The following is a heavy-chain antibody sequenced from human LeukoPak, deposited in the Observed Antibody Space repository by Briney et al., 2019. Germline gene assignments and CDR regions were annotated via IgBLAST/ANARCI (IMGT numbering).Heavy chain of an antibody. D-gene: IGHD6-13*01. CDR1: EFIFSGYW. Sequence: LSGGSLRLSCAASEFIFSGYWMNWVRQASGKGLEWVANIKQDGSEKQYVDSVRGRFTISRDNAKNSLYLQMNSLRVEDTAVYYCARDGFVGAADYWGQGTLVTVSS. CDR2: IKQDGSEK. V-gene: IGHV3-7*01. CDR3: ARDGFVGAADY. J-gene: IGHJ4*02.